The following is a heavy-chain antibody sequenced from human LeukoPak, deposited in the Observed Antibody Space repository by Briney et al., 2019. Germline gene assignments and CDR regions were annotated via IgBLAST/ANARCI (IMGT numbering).Heavy chain of an antibody. CDR1: GFTLSNYW. D-gene: IGHD2-8*01. J-gene: IGHJ3*01. CDR3: ARGVYAFDV. Sequence: GGSLRLSCAASGFTLSNYWMAWVRQARGKGLEWGAYMSQDGSEISYVASVNRRFIISTDNAKNSLYLQMNTLRAEHTAVYYCARGVYAFDVWGQGTLITVSS. CDR2: MSQDGSEI. V-gene: IGHV3-7*01.